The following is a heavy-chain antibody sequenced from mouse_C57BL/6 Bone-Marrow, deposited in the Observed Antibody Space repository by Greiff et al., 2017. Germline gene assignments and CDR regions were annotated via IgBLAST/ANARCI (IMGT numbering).Heavy chain of an antibody. J-gene: IGHJ2*01. D-gene: IGHD2-4*01. CDR3: ASGKGYDYDDGAYYFDY. Sequence: QVQLQQSGPELVKPGASVKISCKASGYAFSSSWMNWVKQRPGKGLEWIGRIYPGDGDTNYNGKFKGKATLTADKSSSTAYMQLSSLTSEDSAVYFCASGKGYDYDDGAYYFDYWGQGTTLTVSS. CDR1: GYAFSSSW. CDR2: IYPGDGDT. V-gene: IGHV1-82*01.